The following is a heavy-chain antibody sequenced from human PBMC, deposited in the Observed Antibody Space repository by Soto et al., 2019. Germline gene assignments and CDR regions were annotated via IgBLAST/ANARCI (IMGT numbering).Heavy chain of an antibody. V-gene: IGHV3-33*01. D-gene: IGHD5-12*01. CDR2: IWYDGSNK. J-gene: IGHJ4*02. Sequence: SLRLSCAASGFTFSSYGMHWVRQAPGKGLEWVAVIWYDGSNKYYADSVKGRFTISRDNSKNTLYLQMNSLRAEDTAVYYCARSPPLLRYRGYYFDYWGKATLVTVSS. CDR3: ARSPPLLRYRGYYFDY. CDR1: GFTFSSYG.